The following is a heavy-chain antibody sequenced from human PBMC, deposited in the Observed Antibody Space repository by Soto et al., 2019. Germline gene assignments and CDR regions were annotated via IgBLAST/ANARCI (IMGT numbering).Heavy chain of an antibody. V-gene: IGHV1-69*13. Sequence: ASVKVSCKASGGTFSSYAISWVRQAPGQGLEWMGGIIPIFGTANYAQKFQGRVTITADESTSTAYMELSSLRSEDTAVYYCASSAGYFDAQSGFDLWGQGTMVTVSS. D-gene: IGHD3-9*01. J-gene: IGHJ3*01. CDR2: IIPIFGTA. CDR1: GGTFSSYA. CDR3: ASSAGYFDAQSGFDL.